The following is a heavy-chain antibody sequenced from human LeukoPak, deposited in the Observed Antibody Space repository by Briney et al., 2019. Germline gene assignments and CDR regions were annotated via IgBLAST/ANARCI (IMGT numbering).Heavy chain of an antibody. CDR3: AKGRYCSGGSCFLAMVHTNDY. J-gene: IGHJ4*02. D-gene: IGHD2-15*01. CDR1: GFTVTWNY. Sequence: GGSLRLSCAASGFTVTWNYMTWVRQAPGKGLEWVSGIYSAGSTYYADSVKGRFTFSRDSSKNTVHLQMNSLRAEDTAVYYCAKGRYCSGGSCFLAMVHTNDYWGQGTLVTVSS. V-gene: IGHV3-66*01. CDR2: IYSAGST.